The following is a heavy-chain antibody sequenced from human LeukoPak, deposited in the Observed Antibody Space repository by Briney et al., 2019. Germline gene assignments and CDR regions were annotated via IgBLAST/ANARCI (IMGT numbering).Heavy chain of an antibody. J-gene: IGHJ4*02. D-gene: IGHD6-13*01. CDR1: GYGFATYW. V-gene: IGHV5-51*01. CDR3: ARHNLGSLDY. CDR2: IYPGDSDT. Sequence: GESLKISCKGSGYGFATYWIGWVRQMPGKGLEWMGMIYPGDSDTRYGQSFQGQVTISTDKSISTAYLQWSSLKASDTAIYYCARHNLGSLDYWGQGTLVIVSS.